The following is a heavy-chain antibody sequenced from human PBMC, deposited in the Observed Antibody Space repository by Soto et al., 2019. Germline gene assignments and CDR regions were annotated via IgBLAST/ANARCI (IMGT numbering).Heavy chain of an antibody. CDR2: IYYSGST. CDR3: ARGAKSGYDMAYGGDV. D-gene: IGHD5-12*01. J-gene: IGHJ6*02. CDR1: GGSISSGGYY. V-gene: IGHV4-31*03. Sequence: QVQLQESGPGLVKPSQTLSLTCTVSGGSISSGGYYWSWIRQHPGKGLEWIGYIYYSGSTYYNPSLNSRVTISVDTSKNQFSLKLSSVTAADTAVYYCARGAKSGYDMAYGGDVWGQGTTVTVSS.